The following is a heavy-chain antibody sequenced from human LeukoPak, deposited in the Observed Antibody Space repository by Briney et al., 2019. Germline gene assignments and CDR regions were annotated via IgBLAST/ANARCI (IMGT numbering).Heavy chain of an antibody. CDR1: GYTFTSYY. CDR2: INPSGGST. V-gene: IGHV1-46*01. CDR3: ARDPYYYDSSGYYYGDRGNNWFDP. J-gene: IGHJ5*02. Sequence: GASVKVSCKASGYTFTSYYMHWVRQAPGQGLEWMGIINPSGGSTSYAQKFQGRVTMTRDTSTSTVYMELSSLRSEDTAVYYCARDPYYYDSSGYYYGDRGNNWFDPWGQGTLVTVSS. D-gene: IGHD3-22*01.